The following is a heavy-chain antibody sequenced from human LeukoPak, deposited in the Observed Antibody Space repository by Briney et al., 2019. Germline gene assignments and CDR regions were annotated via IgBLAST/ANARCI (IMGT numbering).Heavy chain of an antibody. Sequence: SETLSLTCAVSGGSISSGGYYWSWIRQHPGKGLEWIGYIYYSGSTYYNPSLKIRVTITVDTSKNQFSLKLSSVTAADTAVYYCARDSYQHYMDVWGKGTTVTVYS. CDR2: IYYSGST. V-gene: IGHV4-31*11. CDR3: ARDSYQHYMDV. J-gene: IGHJ6*03. CDR1: GGSISSGGYY.